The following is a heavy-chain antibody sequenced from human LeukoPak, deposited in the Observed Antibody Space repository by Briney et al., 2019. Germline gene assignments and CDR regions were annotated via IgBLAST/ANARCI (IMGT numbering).Heavy chain of an antibody. CDR2: IYYSGST. J-gene: IGHJ4*02. CDR3: ARASNIVGATYFDY. CDR1: GGSFSGYY. Sequence: PSETLSLTCAVYGGSFSGYYWSWIRQPPGKGLEWIGYIYYSGSTNYNPSLKSRVTISVDTSKNQFSLKLSSVTAADTAVYYCARASNIVGATYFDYWGQGTLVTVSS. V-gene: IGHV4-59*01. D-gene: IGHD1-26*01.